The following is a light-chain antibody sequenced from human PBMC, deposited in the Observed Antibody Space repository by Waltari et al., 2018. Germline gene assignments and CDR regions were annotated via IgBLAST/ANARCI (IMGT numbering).Light chain of an antibody. Sequence: QSVLTQSPSASGTPGQRVTMSCSGSNSNIGANSVNWYQHLPQRAPELLIFSNDRRPSGGPDRFSGAKSGPSASLAISGLQSGDEGNYYCATWDDDLNGPIFGAGTKLTVL. V-gene: IGLV1-44*01. CDR1: NSNIGANS. CDR2: SND. J-gene: IGLJ2*01. CDR3: ATWDDDLNGPI.